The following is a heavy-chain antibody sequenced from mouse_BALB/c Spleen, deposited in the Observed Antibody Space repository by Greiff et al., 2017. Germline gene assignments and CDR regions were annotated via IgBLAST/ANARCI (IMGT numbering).Heavy chain of an antibody. V-gene: IGHV5-6-5*01. D-gene: IGHD2-1*01. Sequence: EVKLMESGGGLVKPGGSLKLSCAASGFTFSSYAMSWVRQTPEKRLEWVASISSGGSTYYPDSVKGRFTISRDNARNILYLQMSNLRSEDTAMYYCARDGNSWYFDVWGAGTTVTVSA. J-gene: IGHJ1*01. CDR2: ISSGGST. CDR1: GFTFSSYA. CDR3: ARDGNSWYFDV.